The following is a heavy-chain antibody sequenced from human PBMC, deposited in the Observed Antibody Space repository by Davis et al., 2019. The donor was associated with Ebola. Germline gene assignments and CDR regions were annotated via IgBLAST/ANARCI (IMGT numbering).Heavy chain of an antibody. J-gene: IGHJ4*02. Sequence: GGSLRLSCAASGFTFSSYAMSWVRQAPGKGLEWVSAISGSGHSTYYADSVKGRFTISRDNSKNTHYLQMNTLRADDTAIYYCAKGRRSESSGYYYQPFDSWGQGALVTVSS. V-gene: IGHV3-23*01. CDR1: GFTFSSYA. CDR3: AKGRRSESSGYYYQPFDS. CDR2: ISGSGHST. D-gene: IGHD3-22*01.